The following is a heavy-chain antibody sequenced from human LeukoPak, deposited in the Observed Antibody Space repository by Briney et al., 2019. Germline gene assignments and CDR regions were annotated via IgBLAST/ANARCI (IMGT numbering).Heavy chain of an antibody. CDR2: IYHSGST. J-gene: IGHJ4*02. D-gene: IGHD5-12*01. Sequence: SETLSLTCAVSGGSISSGGYSWSWIRQPPGKGLEWIGYIYHSGSTYYNPSLKSRVTMSVDKSNNQFSLRLSSVTAADTAVYYCARDRNSNLRLGFWGQGALVTVSS. V-gene: IGHV4-30-2*01. CDR1: GGSISSGGYS. CDR3: ARDRNSNLRLGF.